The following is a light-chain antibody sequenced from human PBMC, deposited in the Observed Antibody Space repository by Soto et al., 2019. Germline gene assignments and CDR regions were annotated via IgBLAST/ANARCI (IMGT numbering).Light chain of an antibody. CDR2: DVS. CDR3: SSYTRSSTLDV. J-gene: IGLJ1*01. CDR1: SSDGGGYNY. V-gene: IGLV2-14*01. Sequence: QSVLTQPASVSGSPGQAITISCTGTSSDGGGYNYVSWYQQHPGKAPKLMIYDVSNRPSGVSNRFSGSKSGNTASLTISGLQAEDAADYYCSSYTRSSTLDVFGTGTKVTVL.